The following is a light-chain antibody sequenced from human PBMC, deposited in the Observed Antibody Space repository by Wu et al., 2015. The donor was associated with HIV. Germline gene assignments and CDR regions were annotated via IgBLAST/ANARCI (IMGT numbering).Light chain of an antibody. CDR1: QSIRTY. V-gene: IGKV1-39*01. Sequence: DIQMTQSPSSLSASVGDRVSITCRSSQSIRTYLNWYQRKPGKAPKLLIYDATSLQRGVPSRFRGSGSGTDITLTISSLQPEDFATYFCQQGFSTPYTFGQGTKLEIK. CDR2: DAT. J-gene: IGKJ2*01. CDR3: QQGFSTPYT.